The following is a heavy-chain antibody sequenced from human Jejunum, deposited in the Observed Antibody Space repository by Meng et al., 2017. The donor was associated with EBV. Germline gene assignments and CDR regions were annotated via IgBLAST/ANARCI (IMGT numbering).Heavy chain of an antibody. V-gene: IGHV1-69*15. D-gene: IGHD4-17*01. CDR2: TVPIFGTT. CDR3: ARAGGDYEDY. CDR1: GDRFGTYS. Sequence: QEQLVQSGAEVKKPGSSVKVSCKASGDRFGTYSVSWVRQAPGQGLEWMGNTVPIFGTTSYAQKFQGRVTITADESTRTAFMELRNLRSEDSAMHYCARAGGDYEDYWGQGTLVTVSS. J-gene: IGHJ4*02.